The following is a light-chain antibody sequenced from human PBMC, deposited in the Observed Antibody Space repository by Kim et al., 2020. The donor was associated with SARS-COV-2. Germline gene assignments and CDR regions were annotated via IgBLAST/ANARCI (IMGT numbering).Light chain of an antibody. CDR3: QQSSGTPPT. Sequence: IKMTQYPYSLSASVGDRVTITCRSSRSINKYLNWYQQKLGKAPKLLITAASSLQSGVPSRFSGSGSGTDFTLTISSLQPEDFATYYCQQSSGTPPTFGQGTKLEI. CDR2: AAS. CDR1: RSINKY. J-gene: IGKJ2*01. V-gene: IGKV1-39*01.